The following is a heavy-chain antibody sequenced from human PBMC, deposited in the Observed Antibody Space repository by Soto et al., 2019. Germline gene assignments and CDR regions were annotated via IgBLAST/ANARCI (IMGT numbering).Heavy chain of an antibody. Sequence: GSLRLSCVASEFTFSTYAMSWVRQAPGKGPEWVSTISGSGGSTYYADSVKGRFTISRDSSKNTLFLQMNSLRAEDTAVYYCARNVEATSDYWGQGTLVTVSS. CDR3: ARNVEATSDY. V-gene: IGHV3-23*01. CDR2: ISGSGGST. CDR1: EFTFSTYA. D-gene: IGHD5-12*01. J-gene: IGHJ4*02.